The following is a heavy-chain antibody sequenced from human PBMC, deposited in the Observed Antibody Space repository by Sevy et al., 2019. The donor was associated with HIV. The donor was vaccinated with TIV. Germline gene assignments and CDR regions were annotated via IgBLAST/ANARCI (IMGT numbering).Heavy chain of an antibody. D-gene: IGHD5-18*01. V-gene: IGHV1-69*13. J-gene: IGHJ3*02. CDR3: ARGDRHGYSFSAFDM. Sequence: ASVKVSCKASGGTFSSYSISWVRQAPGQGLEWMGRVVPIFGSPNYAQKFQGRVTITADESTSTAYMEVNSLRSEDTAMYYCARGDRHGYSFSAFDMWGQGTMVTVSS. CDR1: GGTFSSYS. CDR2: VVPIFGSP.